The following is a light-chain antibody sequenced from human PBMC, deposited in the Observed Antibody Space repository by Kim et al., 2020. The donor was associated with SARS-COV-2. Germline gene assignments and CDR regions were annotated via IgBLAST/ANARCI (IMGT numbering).Light chain of an antibody. CDR1: SSNIGNNY. CDR2: DNN. CDR3: GTWDSSLSALLYV. Sequence: QSVLTQPPSVSAAPGQKVTISCSGSSSNIGNNYVSWYQQLPGTAPKLLIYDNNKRPSGIPDRFSGSKSGTSATLGITGLQTGDEADYYCGTWDSSLSALLYVFGTGTKVTVL. J-gene: IGLJ1*01. V-gene: IGLV1-51*01.